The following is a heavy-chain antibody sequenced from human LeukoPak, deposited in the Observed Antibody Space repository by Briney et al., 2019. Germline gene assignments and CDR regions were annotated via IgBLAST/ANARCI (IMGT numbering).Heavy chain of an antibody. CDR2: ISGSGGST. D-gene: IGHD3-22*01. Sequence: GGSLRLSCAASGFTFSGYGMSWVRQAPGKGLKWVSAISGSGGSTYYADSVKGRITISRDNSKNTLYLQMNSLRAEDTAVYYCAKAIYDSSGYLRLDYWGQGTLVTVSS. V-gene: IGHV3-23*01. J-gene: IGHJ4*02. CDR1: GFTFSGYG. CDR3: AKAIYDSSGYLRLDY.